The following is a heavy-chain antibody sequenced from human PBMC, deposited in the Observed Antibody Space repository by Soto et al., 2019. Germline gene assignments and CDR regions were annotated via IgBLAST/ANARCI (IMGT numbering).Heavy chain of an antibody. CDR3: VRELGSGYDPGDY. Sequence: QVQLVQSGAEVKKPGSSVKVSCKASGGTFTIFAVSWVRQAPGQGLEWMGGIIPIIGTTNYAQRFQGRITISGEESTSADHRELGSLTSVDTGLYYWVRELGSGYDPGDYWGQGTLVTVSS. CDR2: IIPIIGTT. J-gene: IGHJ4*02. V-gene: IGHV1-69*12. D-gene: IGHD5-12*01. CDR1: GGTFTIFA.